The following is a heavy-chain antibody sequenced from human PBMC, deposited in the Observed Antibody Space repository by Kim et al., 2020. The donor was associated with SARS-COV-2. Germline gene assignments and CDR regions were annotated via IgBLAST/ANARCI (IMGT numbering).Heavy chain of an antibody. Sequence: SETLSLTCTVSGGSISSYYWSWIRQPAGKGLEWIGRIYTSGSTNYNPSLKSRVTMSVDTSKNQFSLKLSSVTAADTAVYYCARDWAPGIVGAKGNWFDPWGQGTLVTVSS. CDR2: IYTSGST. V-gene: IGHV4-4*07. CDR1: GGSISSYY. J-gene: IGHJ5*02. CDR3: ARDWAPGIVGAKGNWFDP. D-gene: IGHD1-26*01.